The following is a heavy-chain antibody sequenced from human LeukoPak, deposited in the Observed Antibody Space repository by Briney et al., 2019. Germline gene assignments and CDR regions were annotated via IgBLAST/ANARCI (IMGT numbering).Heavy chain of an antibody. CDR1: GFTFDDYA. D-gene: IGHD6-13*01. J-gene: IGHJ4*02. CDR2: ISWNSGSI. CDR3: ARAVFGYSSSWYFDE. Sequence: GGSLRLSCAASGFTFDDYAMHWVRQAPGKGLEWVSGISWNSGSIGYADSVKGRFTISRDNAKNSLYLQMNSLRAEDTALYYCARAVFGYSSSWYFDEWGQGTLVTVSA. V-gene: IGHV3-9*01.